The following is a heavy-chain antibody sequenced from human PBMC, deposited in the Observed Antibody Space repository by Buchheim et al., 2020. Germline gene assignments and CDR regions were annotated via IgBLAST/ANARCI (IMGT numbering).Heavy chain of an antibody. D-gene: IGHD7-27*01. CDR2: IKSAGSVE. CDR3: AKEHWGPEY. J-gene: IGHJ4*02. V-gene: IGHV3-7*01. CDR1: GFTFSSYW. Sequence: EVQLVESGGGLVQPGGSLRLSCAASGFTFSSYWMSWVRQAPGKGLEWVANIKSAGSVENYVDSVKGRFTISRDNTKHLVYLQMNSLRAEDTAVYYCAKEHWGPEYWGQGIL.